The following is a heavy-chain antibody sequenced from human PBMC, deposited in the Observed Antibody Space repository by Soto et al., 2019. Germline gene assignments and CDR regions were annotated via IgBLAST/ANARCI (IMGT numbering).Heavy chain of an antibody. D-gene: IGHD6-6*01. CDR3: ARGFEHQLVLYYYYGMDV. J-gene: IGHJ6*02. CDR2: INHSGST. CDR1: VGSLSGYY. V-gene: IGHV4-34*01. Sequence: SETLSLTCAVYVGSLSGYYWSWIRQPPGKGLEWIGEINHSGSTNYNPSLKSRVTISVDTSKNQFSLTLNSVTAADRAVYYCARGFEHQLVLYYYYGMDVWGQGTTVTVSS.